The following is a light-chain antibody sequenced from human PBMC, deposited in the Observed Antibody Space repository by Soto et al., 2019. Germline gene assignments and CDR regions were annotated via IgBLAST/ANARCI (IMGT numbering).Light chain of an antibody. CDR1: QGISSY. V-gene: IGKV1-8*01. CDR2: AAS. J-gene: IGKJ1*01. CDR3: QQYYSYPHT. Sequence: AIRMTQSPSSFSASTGDRVTITCRASQGISSYLAWYQQKPGKAPELLIYAASTLQSGVPSRFSGSGSGPDFSLTISCLQSEDFATYYCQQYYSYPHTFGQGTKVEIK.